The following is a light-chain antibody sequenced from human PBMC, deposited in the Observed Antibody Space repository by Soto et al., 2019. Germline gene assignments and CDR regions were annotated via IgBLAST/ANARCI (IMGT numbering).Light chain of an antibody. CDR2: LEGSGSY. Sequence: QSVLTQSSSASASLGSSVTLTCTLSRVHSSYIIAWHQQQPGKAPRYLMKLEGSGSYNKGSGVPDRFSGSSSGADRYLTISNLQFEDEADYYCETWDSNTRVFGGGTKLTVL. CDR3: ETWDSNTRV. CDR1: RVHSSYI. J-gene: IGLJ3*02. V-gene: IGLV4-60*02.